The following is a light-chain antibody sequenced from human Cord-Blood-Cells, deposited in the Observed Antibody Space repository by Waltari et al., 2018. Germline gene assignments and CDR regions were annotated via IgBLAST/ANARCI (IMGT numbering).Light chain of an antibody. CDR2: EGG. CDR1: SRAVGSYNL. V-gene: IGLV2-23*01. Sequence: QSALTQPASVSGSPGQSLTIPCTGTSRAVGSYNLVSWYQQHPSKAPKLSIDEGGKRPSGFSNRFSGSNSGNTASLTISGLQAEDEADYYCCSYAGSSTYYVFGTGTKVTVL. J-gene: IGLJ1*01. CDR3: CSYAGSSTYYV.